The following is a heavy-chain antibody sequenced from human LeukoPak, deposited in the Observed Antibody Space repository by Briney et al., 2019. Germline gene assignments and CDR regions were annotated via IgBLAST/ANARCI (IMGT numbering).Heavy chain of an antibody. Sequence: GGSLRLSCAASGFTFSSYSMNWVRQAPGKGLEWVPSISSSSSYIYYADSVKGRFTISRDNAKNSLYLQMNSLRAEDTAVYYCARDVIAAADYYYYYGMDVWGQGTTVTVSS. CDR3: ARDVIAAADYYYYYGMDV. V-gene: IGHV3-21*01. J-gene: IGHJ6*02. CDR1: GFTFSSYS. CDR2: ISSSSSYI. D-gene: IGHD6-13*01.